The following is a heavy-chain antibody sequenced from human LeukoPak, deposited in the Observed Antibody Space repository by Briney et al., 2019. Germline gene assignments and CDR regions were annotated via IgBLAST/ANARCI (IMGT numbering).Heavy chain of an antibody. CDR3: ARVLGVIDGGYYFDY. J-gene: IGHJ4*02. V-gene: IGHV1-18*01. Sequence: ASVKVSCKASGYTFTSFGVSWVRQAPEQWLEWMGWISAYNGNTKHAQKVQGRVTMTTEESTSTAYMELRSLRSDDTAVYYCARVLGVIDGGYYFDYWGQGTLVTVSS. D-gene: IGHD3-16*01. CDR2: ISAYNGNT. CDR1: GYTFTSFG.